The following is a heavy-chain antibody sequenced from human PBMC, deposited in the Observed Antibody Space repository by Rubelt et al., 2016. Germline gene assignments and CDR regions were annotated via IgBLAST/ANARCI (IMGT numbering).Heavy chain of an antibody. J-gene: IGHJ2*01. CDR2: ISYDGSNK. Sequence: RGVQPGRSLRLSCAASGFTFSSYAMHWVRQAPGKGLEWVAVISYDGSNKYYADSVKGRFTISRDNSKNTLYLQMNSLRAEDTAVYYCARGLTNGPTSWNWYFDLWGRGTLVTVSS. CDR3: ARGLTNGPTSWNWYFDL. V-gene: IGHV3-30*04. CDR1: GFTFSSYA. D-gene: IGHD6-13*01.